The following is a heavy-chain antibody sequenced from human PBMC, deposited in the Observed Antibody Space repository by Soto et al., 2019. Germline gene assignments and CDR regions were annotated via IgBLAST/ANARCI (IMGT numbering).Heavy chain of an antibody. CDR2: IIPIFGTA. CDR3: ARDRDYGAVNYYYGMDV. D-gene: IGHD4-17*01. J-gene: IGHJ6*02. Sequence: GASVKVSCKASGGTFSSYAISWVRQAPGQGLEWMGGIIPIFGTANYAQKFQGRVTITADESTSTAYMELSSLRSEDTAVYYCARDRDYGAVNYYYGMDVWGQGTTVTVSS. V-gene: IGHV1-69*13. CDR1: GGTFSSYA.